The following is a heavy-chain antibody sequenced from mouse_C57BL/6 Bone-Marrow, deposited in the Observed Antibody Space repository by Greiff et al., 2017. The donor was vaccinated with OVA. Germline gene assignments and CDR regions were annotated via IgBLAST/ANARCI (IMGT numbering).Heavy chain of an antibody. CDR1: GYTFTSYW. J-gene: IGHJ3*01. Sequence: AQLQQSGAELVKPGASVKLSCKASGYTFTSYWMQWVKQRPGQGLEWIGEIDPSDSYTNYNQKFKGKATLTVDTSSSTAYMQLNSLTSEDSAVYYCASAVFAYWGQGTLVTVSA. CDR3: ASAVFAY. CDR2: IDPSDSYT. V-gene: IGHV1-50*01.